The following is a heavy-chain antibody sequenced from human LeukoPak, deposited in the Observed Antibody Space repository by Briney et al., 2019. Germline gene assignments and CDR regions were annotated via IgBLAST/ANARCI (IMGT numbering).Heavy chain of an antibody. CDR2: IYHSGTT. V-gene: IGHV4-4*02. CDR1: GGSVSSSNW. J-gene: IGHJ4*02. CDR3: ARRGDGYGHFDF. D-gene: IGHD5-24*01. Sequence: PSGTLSLTCAVSGGSVSSSNWWSWVRHPPGKGLEWIGAIYHSGTTTYNPSLKSRVTISVGKSKNQFSLKLSSVTAADTAVYYCARRGDGYGHFDFWGQGTLVTVSS.